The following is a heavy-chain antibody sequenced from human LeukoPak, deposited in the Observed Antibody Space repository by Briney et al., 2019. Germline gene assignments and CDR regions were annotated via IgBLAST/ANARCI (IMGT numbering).Heavy chain of an antibody. J-gene: IGHJ4*02. D-gene: IGHD3-22*01. CDR2: ITPIFGTA. Sequence: SVKVSCKASGGTFSRFTISWVRQAPGQGFEWMGGITPIFGTANFAQKFQGRVSITADESTSTAFIELSSLRSEDTAVYYCAREWGLESSGYYYAYWGQGTLVTVSS. CDR3: AREWGLESSGYYYAY. CDR1: GGTFSRFT. V-gene: IGHV1-69*13.